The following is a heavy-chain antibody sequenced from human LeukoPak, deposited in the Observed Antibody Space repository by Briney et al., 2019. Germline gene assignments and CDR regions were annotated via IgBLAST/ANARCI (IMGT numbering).Heavy chain of an antibody. J-gene: IGHJ4*02. V-gene: IGHV3-74*01. CDR3: ASSGYSYGDFDY. CDR1: GFPFISYW. D-gene: IGHD5-18*01. Sequence: GGSLRLSCAASGFPFISYWMHWVRQAPGKGLVWVSRINSDGSSTSYADSVKGRFTISRDNAKNTLYLQMNSLRAEDTAVYYCASSGYSYGDFDYWGQGTLVTVSS. CDR2: INSDGSST.